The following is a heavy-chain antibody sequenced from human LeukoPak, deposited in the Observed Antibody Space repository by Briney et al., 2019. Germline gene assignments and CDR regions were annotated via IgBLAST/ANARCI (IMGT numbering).Heavy chain of an antibody. CDR2: ISDGGSIT. CDR3: AKSRGSGSNMARGVNFDY. V-gene: IGHV3-23*01. D-gene: IGHD3-10*01. Sequence: GGSLRLSCAASGFTFSDYGMSWVRQAPGKGLEWVSTISDGGSITYYADSVKGRFTISRDNSKNTLFLQMNSLRAEDTAVYYCAKSRGSGSNMARGVNFDYWGQGTLVTVSS. CDR1: GFTFSDYG. J-gene: IGHJ4*02.